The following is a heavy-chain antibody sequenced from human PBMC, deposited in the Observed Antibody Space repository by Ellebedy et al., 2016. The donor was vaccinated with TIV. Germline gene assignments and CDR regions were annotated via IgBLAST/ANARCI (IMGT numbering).Heavy chain of an antibody. V-gene: IGHV3-30*03. CDR1: GFTFGSSA. Sequence: GGSLRLSXAASGFTFGSSAMHWVRQAPGKGLEWVSLISYDGSNIYYADSVKGRFTISRDNAKNSLYLQMNSLRAEDTAVYYCARRYFDLWGRGTLVTVSS. CDR3: ARRYFDL. CDR2: ISYDGSNI. J-gene: IGHJ2*01.